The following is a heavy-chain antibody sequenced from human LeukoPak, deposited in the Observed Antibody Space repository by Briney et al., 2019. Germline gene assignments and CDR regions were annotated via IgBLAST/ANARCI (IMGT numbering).Heavy chain of an antibody. J-gene: IGHJ4*02. V-gene: IGHV3-21*01. CDR1: GFPFSSYY. D-gene: IGHD1-14*01. CDR3: VRENHGSFDY. Sequence: KPGGSLRLPCAASGFPFSSYYVNWVRQAPGKGLEWVSCIGSRSTYIFYSDSVRGRFAISRDDARNSLHLQLNSLRAEDTAVYYCVRENHGSFDYWGQGSLVTVSS. CDR2: IGSRSTYI.